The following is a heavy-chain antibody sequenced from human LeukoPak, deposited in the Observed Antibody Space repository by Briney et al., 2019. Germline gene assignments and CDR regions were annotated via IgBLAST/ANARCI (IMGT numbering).Heavy chain of an antibody. CDR3: AKDFEAYCRGVCSSYFDS. V-gene: IGHV3-30*18. Sequence: PGRSLRLSCAASGFIFRIYGMHWVGQAPGKGLEWVALISYEGDSTYYADSVKGRFTISRDNSKDMLYLQMNSLRPDDTAVYYCAKDFEAYCRGVCSSYFDSWGQGTLVTVSS. D-gene: IGHD2-21*02. CDR2: ISYEGDST. J-gene: IGHJ4*02. CDR1: GFIFRIYG.